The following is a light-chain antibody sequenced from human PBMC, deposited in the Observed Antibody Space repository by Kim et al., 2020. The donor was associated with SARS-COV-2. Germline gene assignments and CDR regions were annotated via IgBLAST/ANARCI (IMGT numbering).Light chain of an antibody. J-gene: IGLJ3*02. V-gene: IGLV3-19*01. CDR1: SLRSYY. Sequence: VAWGQTVRITCQGDSLRSYYASWYQQKPGQAPVLVIYGKNNRPSGIPDRFSGSSSGNTASLTITGAQAEDEADYYCNSRDSSGNHQFGGGTQLTVL. CDR2: GKN. CDR3: NSRDSSGNHQ.